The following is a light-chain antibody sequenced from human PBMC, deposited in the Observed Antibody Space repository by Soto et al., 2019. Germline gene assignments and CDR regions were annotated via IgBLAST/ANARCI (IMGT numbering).Light chain of an antibody. Sequence: DIQMTQSPSSLSASVGDRVTITCRASQGITNSLAWYQQKPGKIPKLLIYAASTLQSGVPSRFSGSGSVTYFTLTISSLQPEDVATYYGQKYNSAPLSFGTGTKVDIK. CDR3: QKYNSAPLS. CDR1: QGITNS. J-gene: IGKJ3*01. CDR2: AAS. V-gene: IGKV1-27*01.